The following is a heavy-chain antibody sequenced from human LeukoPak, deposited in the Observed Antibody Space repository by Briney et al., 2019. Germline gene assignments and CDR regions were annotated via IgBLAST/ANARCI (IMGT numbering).Heavy chain of an antibody. Sequence: ASVKVSCKVSGYTLTELSMHWVRQAPGKGLEWMGGFDPEDGETIYAQKFQGRVTMTEDTSTDTAYMELSSLRAEDTAVYYCARGRLWFGELSNMGGLYFDYWGQGTLVTVSS. CDR2: FDPEDGET. V-gene: IGHV1-24*01. CDR3: ARGRLWFGELSNMGGLYFDY. J-gene: IGHJ4*02. D-gene: IGHD3-10*01. CDR1: GYTLTELS.